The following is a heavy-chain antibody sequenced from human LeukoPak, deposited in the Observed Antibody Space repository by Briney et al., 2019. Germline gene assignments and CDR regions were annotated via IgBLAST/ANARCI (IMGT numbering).Heavy chain of an antibody. CDR1: GFTVSSNS. CDR3: AKFGGTSYSNYFDY. J-gene: IGHJ4*02. V-gene: IGHV3-53*01. D-gene: IGHD2-15*01. CDR2: IYSDNT. Sequence: GGSLRLSCTVSGFTVSSNSMSWVRQAPGKGLEWVSFIYSDNTHYSDSVKGRFTISRDNSKNTLYLQMNSLRAEDTAVYYCAKFGGTSYSNYFDYWGQGTLVTVSS.